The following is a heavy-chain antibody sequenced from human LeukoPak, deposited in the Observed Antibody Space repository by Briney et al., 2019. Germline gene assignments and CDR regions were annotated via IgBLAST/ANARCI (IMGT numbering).Heavy chain of an antibody. V-gene: IGHV4-59*12. CDR1: GGSISSYY. D-gene: IGHD5-18*01. CDR3: ARVSFGYSYAPGGYYFDY. J-gene: IGHJ4*02. CDR2: IYYSGST. Sequence: SETLFLTCTVSGGSISSYYWSWIRQPPGKGLEWIGYIYYSGSTNYNPSLKSRVTISVDTSKNQFSLKLSSVTAADTAVYYCARVSFGYSYAPGGYYFDYWGQGTLVTVSS.